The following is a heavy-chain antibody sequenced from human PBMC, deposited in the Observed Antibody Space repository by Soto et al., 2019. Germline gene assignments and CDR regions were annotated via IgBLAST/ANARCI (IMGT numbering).Heavy chain of an antibody. V-gene: IGHV4-59*01. J-gene: IGHJ2*01. Sequence: QVQLQESGPGLVKPSETLSLTCTVSGGSISGYYWSWIRQPPGKGLEWIGYIYYSGSTNYNPSLKSRVTISVDTSKNQFSLKLSSVTAADTAVYYCARVLLVWYFDLWGRGTLVTVSS. CDR1: GGSISGYY. CDR2: IYYSGST. D-gene: IGHD6-6*01. CDR3: ARVLLVWYFDL.